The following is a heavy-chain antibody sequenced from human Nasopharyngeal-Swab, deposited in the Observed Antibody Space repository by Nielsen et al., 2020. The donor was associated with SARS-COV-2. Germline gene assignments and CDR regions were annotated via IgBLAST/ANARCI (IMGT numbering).Heavy chain of an antibody. CDR1: GFTFSSYA. CDR3: AKGAVGGAVAGTQYFQH. V-gene: IGHV3-23*01. D-gene: IGHD6-19*01. CDR2: ISSSGDTT. Sequence: GESLKISCAASGFTFSSYAMSWVRQAPGKGLEWVSSISSSGDTTYCADSVKGRFTITRDNSKNTLYLQLNSLRAEDTAVYYCAKGAVGGAVAGTQYFQHWGQGTQVTVSS. J-gene: IGHJ1*01.